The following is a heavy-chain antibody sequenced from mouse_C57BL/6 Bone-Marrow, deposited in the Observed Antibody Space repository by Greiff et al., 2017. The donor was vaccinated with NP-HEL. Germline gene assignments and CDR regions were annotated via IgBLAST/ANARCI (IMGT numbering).Heavy chain of an antibody. CDR2: IYPGDGDT. CDR1: GYAFSSSW. CDR3: ASSTTVPFDY. D-gene: IGHD1-1*01. J-gene: IGHJ2*01. Sequence: QVQLQQSGPELVKPGASVKISCKASGYAFSSSWMNWVKQRPGKGLEWIGRIYPGDGDTNYNGKFKGKATLTADKSSSTAYMHLSSLTSEYSAVYCCASSTTVPFDYWGQGTTLTVSS. V-gene: IGHV1-82*01.